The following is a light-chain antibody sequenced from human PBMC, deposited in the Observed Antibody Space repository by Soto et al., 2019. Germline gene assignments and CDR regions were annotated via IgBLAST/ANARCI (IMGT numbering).Light chain of an antibody. J-gene: IGKJ3*01. CDR3: QQYDDWPLT. CDR1: QSVGSS. V-gene: IGKV3-15*01. CDR2: DSS. Sequence: VLTQSPATLSVSPGEGATLSCRASQSVGSSLAWYQQKPDQAPRLLMFDSSTRATGVPAKFSGSGSGTEFTLTISSLQSEDFAIFFCQQYDDWPLTFGPGTRVDI.